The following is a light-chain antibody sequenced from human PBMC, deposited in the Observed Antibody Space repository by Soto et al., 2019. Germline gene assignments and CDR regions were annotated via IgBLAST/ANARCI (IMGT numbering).Light chain of an antibody. Sequence: IEMTQSPATLSVSPGERATLSCRASQSVSSNLVWYQQKPGQAPRLLIYGASTRVTGIPARFSGSGSGTEFTLTISSLQPEDFALYYCQQYNNWPLLITFGQGTRLEIK. V-gene: IGKV3-15*01. CDR3: QQYNNWPLLIT. CDR1: QSVSSN. CDR2: GAS. J-gene: IGKJ5*01.